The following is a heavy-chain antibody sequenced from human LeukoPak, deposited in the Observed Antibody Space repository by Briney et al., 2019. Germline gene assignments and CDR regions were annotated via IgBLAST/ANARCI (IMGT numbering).Heavy chain of an antibody. CDR2: INPNSGGT. CDR3: AREWSLLDILTGYRGVRAFDI. D-gene: IGHD3-9*01. CDR1: GYTFTGYY. J-gene: IGHJ3*02. Sequence: GASVKVSCKASGYTFTGYYMHWVRQAPGQGLEWMGWINPNSGGTNYAQKFQGRVTMTRDTSISTAYIELSRLRSDDTAVYYCAREWSLLDILTGYRGVRAFDIWGQGTMVTVSS. V-gene: IGHV1-2*02.